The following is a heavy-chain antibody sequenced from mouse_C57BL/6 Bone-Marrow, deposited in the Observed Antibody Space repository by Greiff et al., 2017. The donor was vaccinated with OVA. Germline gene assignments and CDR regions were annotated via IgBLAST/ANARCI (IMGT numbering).Heavy chain of an antibody. CDR1: GYAFNNSL. CDR2: INPASGGT. J-gene: IGHJ3*01. CDR3: GRGGTY. Sequence: QVQLKQSVAELVRPGTSVKVSCTASGYAFNNSLIEWVKQRPGQGLEWIGVINPASGGTKYNEKFQGKATLTADKSSSTAYLQLSSLTSEDAAVYCCGRGGTYWGQGTLVTVSA. V-gene: IGHV1-54*01.